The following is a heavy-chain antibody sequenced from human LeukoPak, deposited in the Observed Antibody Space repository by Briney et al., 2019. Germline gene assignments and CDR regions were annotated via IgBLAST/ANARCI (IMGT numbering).Heavy chain of an antibody. Sequence: SETLSLTCAVSGSSLSCYYWSWVRQPPGKGLEWIGEIHHSGSTNYNASLKSRFPISVDASKNQFSLKLSSVTAADTAVYYCAGSGRDFEAQWGQGTLATVSS. D-gene: IGHD3-9*01. CDR1: GSSLSCYY. CDR3: AGSGRDFEAQ. CDR2: IHHSGST. J-gene: IGHJ4*02. V-gene: IGHV4-34*01.